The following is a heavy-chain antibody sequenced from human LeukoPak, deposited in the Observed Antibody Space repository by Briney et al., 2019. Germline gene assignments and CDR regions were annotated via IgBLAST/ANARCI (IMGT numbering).Heavy chain of an antibody. CDR2: ISSSSSYI. CDR3: ASYLGYCSGGSCYGEEFDY. V-gene: IGHV3-21*01. J-gene: IGHJ4*02. Sequence: GGSLRLSCAASGFTFSSYSMNWVRQPPGKGLEWVSSISSSSSYIYYADSVKGRFTISRDNAKNSLYLQMNSLRAKDTAVYYCASYLGYCSGGSCYGEEFDYWGQGTLVTVSS. D-gene: IGHD2-15*01. CDR1: GFTFSSYS.